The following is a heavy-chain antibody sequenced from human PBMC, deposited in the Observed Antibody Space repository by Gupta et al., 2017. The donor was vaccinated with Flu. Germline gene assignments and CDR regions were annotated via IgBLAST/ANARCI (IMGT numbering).Heavy chain of an antibody. CDR3: AKDAGFGDDPDGFDV. J-gene: IGHJ3*01. Sequence: YGDSVRGRFIISRDNTKNTVFLQMNRLGGEDSAVYYCAKDAGFGDDPDGFDVWGQGTLVTVSS. D-gene: IGHD2-21*02. V-gene: IGHV3-23*01.